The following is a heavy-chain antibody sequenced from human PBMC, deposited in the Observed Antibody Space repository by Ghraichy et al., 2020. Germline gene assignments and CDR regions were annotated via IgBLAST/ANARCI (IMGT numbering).Heavy chain of an antibody. CDR3: AREYCSGGRCFFGTEGSHFDN. J-gene: IGHJ4*02. V-gene: IGHV3-74*03. CDR2: IKSDGSST. D-gene: IGHD2-15*01. CDR1: GFTLSNYW. Sequence: GGSLRLSCAASGFTLSNYWMHWVRQVPGKGLVWVSRIKSDGSSTTYADSVKGRFTISRDNAKNTLYLQMNSLRAEDTAVYYCAREYCSGGRCFFGTEGSHFDNWGQGTLVTVSS.